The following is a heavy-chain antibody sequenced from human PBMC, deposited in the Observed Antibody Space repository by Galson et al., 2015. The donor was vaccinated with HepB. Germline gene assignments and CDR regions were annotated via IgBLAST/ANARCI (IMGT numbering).Heavy chain of an antibody. CDR2: IIPIFGTA. D-gene: IGHD4-11*01. CDR3: ARGRSSGRWGYSNSWFDP. Sequence: SVKVSCKASGGTFSSYAISWVRQAPGRGLEWMGGIIPIFGTANYAQKFQGRVTITADESTSTAYMELSSLRSEDTAVYYCARGRSSGRWGYSNSWFDPWGQGTLVTVSS. CDR1: GGTFSSYA. J-gene: IGHJ5*02. V-gene: IGHV1-69*13.